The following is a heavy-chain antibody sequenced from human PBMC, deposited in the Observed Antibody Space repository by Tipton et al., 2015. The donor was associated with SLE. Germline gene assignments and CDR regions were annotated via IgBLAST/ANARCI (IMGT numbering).Heavy chain of an antibody. J-gene: IGHJ2*01. CDR1: GGSISSYY. CDR2: IYDSGST. D-gene: IGHD2-15*01. V-gene: IGHV4-59*12. CDR3: ARDVGLIGSGHGYFDL. Sequence: TLSLTCTVSGGSISSYYWSWIRQPPGKGLEWIGYIYDSGSTNYNPSLKSRVTISVDTSKNQFSLKLSSVTAADTAVYYCARDVGLIGSGHGYFDLWGRGTLVTVSS.